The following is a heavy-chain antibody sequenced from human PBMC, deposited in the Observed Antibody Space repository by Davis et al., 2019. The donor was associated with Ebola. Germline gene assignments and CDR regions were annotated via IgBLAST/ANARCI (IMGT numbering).Heavy chain of an antibody. CDR3: AKVGYGWHYYFDS. CDR1: GFTFSRYW. V-gene: IGHV3-74*01. CDR2: VSSDGIIT. D-gene: IGHD5-18*01. J-gene: IGHJ4*02. Sequence: GESLKISCAASGFTFSRYWMHWVRQAPGKGLVWVAPVSSDGIITTYADSVQGRFTISRDNSKNTLSLQMDSLRAEDTAVYYCAKVGYGWHYYFDSWGPGTLVTVSS.